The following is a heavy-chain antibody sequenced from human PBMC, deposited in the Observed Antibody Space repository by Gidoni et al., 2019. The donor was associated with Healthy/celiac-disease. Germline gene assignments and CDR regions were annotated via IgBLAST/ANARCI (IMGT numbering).Heavy chain of an antibody. V-gene: IGHV3-49*03. CDR1: GFSFGDYA. Sequence: EVQLVESGGGLVQPGRSLSLSCSASGFSFGDYAMSWFRQAPGKGLEWVGFIRSKAYGGTTEYAASVKGRFTISRDDSKSIAYLQMNSLKTEDTAVYYGSRGHGRADRAFDIWGQGTMVTVSS. CDR3: SRGHGRADRAFDI. J-gene: IGHJ3*02. CDR2: IRSKAYGGTT.